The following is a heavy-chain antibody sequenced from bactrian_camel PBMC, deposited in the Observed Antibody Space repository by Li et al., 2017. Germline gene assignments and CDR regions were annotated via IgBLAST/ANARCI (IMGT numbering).Heavy chain of an antibody. CDR1: GYTASSSW. J-gene: IGHJ4*01. Sequence: HVQLVESGGGLVQPGGSLRLSCAASGYTASSSWMYWVRQAPGKGLEWVSRISIDGATTYYADSVTGRFTISRDNTKKTVSLQMNSLKSEDTARYYCTTVGRWSFLHWGQGTQVTVS. CDR3: TTVGRWSFLH. D-gene: IGHD8*01. CDR2: ISIDGATT. V-gene: IGHV3S6*01.